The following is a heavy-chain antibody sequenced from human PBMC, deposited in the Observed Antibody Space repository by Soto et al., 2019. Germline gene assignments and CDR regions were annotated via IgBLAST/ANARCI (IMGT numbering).Heavy chain of an antibody. CDR3: ARVDTAKMDYYYYYGMDV. Sequence: QVQLVQSGAEVKKPGSSVKVSCKASGGTFSSYAISWVRPAPGLGLEWMGGIIPIFGTANYAQKFQGRVTITADESTSPAYMELSSLRSEDTAVYYCARVDTAKMDYYYYYGMDVWGQGTTVTVSS. D-gene: IGHD5-18*01. V-gene: IGHV1-69*01. CDR2: IIPIFGTA. J-gene: IGHJ6*02. CDR1: GGTFSSYA.